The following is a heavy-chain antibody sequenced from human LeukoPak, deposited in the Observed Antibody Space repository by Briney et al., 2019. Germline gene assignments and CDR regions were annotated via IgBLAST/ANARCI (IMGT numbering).Heavy chain of an antibody. CDR3: AKVLLRALDYTDV. J-gene: IGHJ6*03. Sequence: GGSLRLSCAASGFTFTSYSMNWVRQAPGKGLEWVSAISGSGGSTYYADFVKGRFTISRDNSKSTLYLQMNNLRADDTAVYYCAKVLLRALDYTDVWGKGTTVTVSS. D-gene: IGHD2-15*01. CDR1: GFTFTSYS. V-gene: IGHV3-23*01. CDR2: ISGSGGST.